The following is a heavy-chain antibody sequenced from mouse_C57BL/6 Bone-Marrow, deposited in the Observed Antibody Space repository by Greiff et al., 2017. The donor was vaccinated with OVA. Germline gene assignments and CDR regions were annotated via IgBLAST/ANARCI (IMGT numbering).Heavy chain of an antibody. CDR3: ADGYYVGFAY. V-gene: IGHV3-6*01. J-gene: IGHJ3*01. CDR1: GYSITSGYY. D-gene: IGHD2-3*01. Sequence: VQLKESGPGLVKPSQSLSLTCSVTGYSITSGYYWNWIRQFPGNKLEWMGYISYDGSNNYNPSLKNRISITRDTSKNQFFLKLNSVTTEDTATYYCADGYYVGFAYWGQGTLVTVSA. CDR2: ISYDGSN.